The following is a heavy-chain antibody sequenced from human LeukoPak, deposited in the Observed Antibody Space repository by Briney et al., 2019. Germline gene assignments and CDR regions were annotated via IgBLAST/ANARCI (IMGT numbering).Heavy chain of an antibody. Sequence: SVKVSCKASGGTFSSYAISWVRQAPGQGLEWMGGIIPIFGTANYAQKFQGRVTMTRDTSISTAYMELSRLRSDDTAVYYCARVYARYCSGGSCYSWLGYWGQGTLVTVSS. CDR1: GGTFSSYA. CDR2: IIPIFGTA. CDR3: ARVYARYCSGGSCYSWLGY. J-gene: IGHJ4*02. V-gene: IGHV1-69*05. D-gene: IGHD2-15*01.